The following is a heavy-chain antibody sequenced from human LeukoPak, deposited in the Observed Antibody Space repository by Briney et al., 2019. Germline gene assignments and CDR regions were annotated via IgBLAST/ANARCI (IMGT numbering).Heavy chain of an antibody. V-gene: IGHV4-39*07. J-gene: IGHJ4*02. D-gene: IGHD3-22*01. CDR2: IYYSGST. Sequence: SETLSLTCTASGGSFSSSSYYWAWIRQPPGKGLEWIGSIYYSGSTYYNPSLKSRVTISVDTSKNQFSLNLSSVTAADTAVYYCARGAYDSSGYLFDYWGQGTLVTVSS. CDR1: GGSFSSSSYY. CDR3: ARGAYDSSGYLFDY.